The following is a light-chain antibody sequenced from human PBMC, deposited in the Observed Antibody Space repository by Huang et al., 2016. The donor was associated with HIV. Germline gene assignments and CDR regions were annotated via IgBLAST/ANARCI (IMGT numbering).Light chain of an antibody. J-gene: IGKJ2*01. CDR3: QHYGNSPPYA. CDR2: GAS. CDR1: QSIRSSY. V-gene: IGKV3-20*01. Sequence: EIVLAQSPGTLSLSPGERATLSCRASQSIRSSYLAWYHQKPDQAPRLLIYGASIRATGVPDRFSGRGSGTDFTLTISRLEPEDFAVYYCQHYGNSPPYAFGQGTKLDIK.